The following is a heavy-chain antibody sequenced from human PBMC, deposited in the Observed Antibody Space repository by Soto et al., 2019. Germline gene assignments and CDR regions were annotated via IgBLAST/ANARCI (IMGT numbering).Heavy chain of an antibody. V-gene: IGHV1-2*02. CDR3: ARQRTTVVTQAYFDH. D-gene: IGHD2-21*02. J-gene: IGHJ4*02. CDR2: INPNSGGT. CDR1: GYNFTGYY. Sequence: ASVKVSCKASGYNFTGYYIHWVRQAPGQGLEWMGWINPNSGGTNYAQKFQGSVTISIDTSKNQFSLKLSSVTATDTAVYYCARQRTTVVTQAYFDHWGQGALVTVSS.